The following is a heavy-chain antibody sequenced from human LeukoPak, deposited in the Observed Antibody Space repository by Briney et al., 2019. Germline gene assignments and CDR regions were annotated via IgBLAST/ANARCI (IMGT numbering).Heavy chain of an antibody. CDR2: INWNGGST. Sequence: PGGSLRLSCAASGFTFDDYGMSWVRQAPGKGLEWVSGINWNGGSTGYADSVKGRFTISRDNAKNSLYLQMNSLRAEDTAVYYCAREPTYDYYYYYYMDVWGKGTTVTVSS. D-gene: IGHD2/OR15-2a*01. J-gene: IGHJ6*03. CDR1: GFTFDDYG. V-gene: IGHV3-20*04. CDR3: AREPTYDYYYYYYMDV.